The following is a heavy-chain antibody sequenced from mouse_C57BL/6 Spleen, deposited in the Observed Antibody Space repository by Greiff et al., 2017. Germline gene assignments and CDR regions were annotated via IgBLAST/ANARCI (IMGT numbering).Heavy chain of an antibody. J-gene: IGHJ2*01. Sequence: VKLVESGPELVKPGASVKLSCKASGYTFTSYDINWVKQRPGQGLEWIGWIYPRDGSTKYNEKFKGKATLTVDTSSSTAYMELHSLTSEDSAVYFCARRGKQYYFDYWGQGTTLTVSS. CDR3: ARRGKQYYFDY. CDR2: IYPRDGST. D-gene: IGHD2-1*01. V-gene: IGHV1-85*01. CDR1: GYTFTSYD.